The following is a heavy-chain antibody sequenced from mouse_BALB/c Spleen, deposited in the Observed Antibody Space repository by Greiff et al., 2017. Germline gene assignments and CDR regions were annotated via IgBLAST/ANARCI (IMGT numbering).Heavy chain of an antibody. D-gene: IGHD1-1*01. CDR1: GFTFSSYG. Sequence: EVQLQESGGDLVKPGGSLKLSCAASGFTFSSYGMSWVRQTPDKRLEWVATISSGGSYTYYPDSVKGRFTISRDNAKNTLYLQMSSLKSEDTAMYYCARLSSYDYFDYWGQGTTLTVSS. CDR3: ARLSSYDYFDY. J-gene: IGHJ2*01. V-gene: IGHV5-6*01. CDR2: ISSGGSYT.